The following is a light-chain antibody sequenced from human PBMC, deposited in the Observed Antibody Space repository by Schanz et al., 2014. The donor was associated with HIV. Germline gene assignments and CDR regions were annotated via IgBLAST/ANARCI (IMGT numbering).Light chain of an antibody. CDR3: CSYAGRSTVV. V-gene: IGLV2-14*03. CDR1: SSDVGGYKY. J-gene: IGLJ3*02. CDR2: EVS. Sequence: QSVLTQPASVSGSPGQSITISCTGTSSDVGGYKYVSWYQQHPGKAPKLMIFEVSSRPSGVSNRFSGSKSGNTASLTVSGLQAEDEADYYCCSYAGRSTVVFGGGTKLTVL.